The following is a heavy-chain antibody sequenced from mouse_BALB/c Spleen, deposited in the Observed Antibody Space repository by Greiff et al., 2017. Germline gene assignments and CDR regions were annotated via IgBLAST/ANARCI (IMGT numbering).Heavy chain of an antibody. D-gene: IGHD2-1*01. V-gene: IGHV5-6-2*01. CDR3: ARLDGNYYFDY. CDR2: INSNGGST. CDR1: GFTFSSYY. J-gene: IGHJ2*01. Sequence: EVKLMESGGGLVKLGGSLKLSCAASGFTFSSYYMSWVRQTPEKRLELVAAINSNGGSTYYPDTVKGRFTISRDNAKNTLYLQMSSLKSEDTALYYCARLDGNYYFDYWGQGTTLTVSS.